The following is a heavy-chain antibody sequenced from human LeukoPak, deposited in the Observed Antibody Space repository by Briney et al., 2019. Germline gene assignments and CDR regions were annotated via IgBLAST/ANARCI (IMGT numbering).Heavy chain of an antibody. D-gene: IGHD6-6*01. Sequence: GGYLRLSCAASGFTFSSYWMHWVRQAPGKGLVWVSRINSDGSSTSYADSVKGRFTISRDNAKNTMYLQMNSLRAEDTAVYYCASGLSSIAARNAFDIWGQGTMVTVSS. V-gene: IGHV3-74*01. CDR1: GFTFSSYW. CDR3: ASGLSSIAARNAFDI. CDR2: INSDGSST. J-gene: IGHJ3*02.